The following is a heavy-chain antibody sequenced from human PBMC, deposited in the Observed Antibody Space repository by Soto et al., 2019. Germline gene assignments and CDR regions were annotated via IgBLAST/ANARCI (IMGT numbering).Heavy chain of an antibody. J-gene: IGHJ4*02. D-gene: IGHD4-17*01. CDR2: IYYSGTT. Sequence: QVQLQESGPGLVKPSQTLSLTCTVSVESIHNAAYYWTWLPQFPGEGLDWIGYIYYSGTTTYNPSLKSRVTISLDTSNNLFSQKLSSVTAAHTTVYYCDRGNNGDNLFYYWGQGILVTVSS. V-gene: IGHV4-31*03. CDR3: DRGNNGDNLFYY. CDR1: VESIHNAAYY.